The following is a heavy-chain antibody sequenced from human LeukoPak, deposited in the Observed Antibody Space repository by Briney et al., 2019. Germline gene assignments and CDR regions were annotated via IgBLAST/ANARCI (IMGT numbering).Heavy chain of an antibody. D-gene: IGHD2-2*01. CDR3: AVTIDCSSTSCYAGYYYMDV. V-gene: IGHV4-61*09. Sequence: SETLSLTCTVSGGSISSGSYYWSWIRQPAGKGLEWIGHIYTSGSTNYNPSLKSRVTISVDTSKNQFSLKLSSVTAADTAVYYCAVTIDCSSTSCYAGYYYMDVWGKGTTVTVSS. CDR2: IYTSGST. CDR1: GGSISSGSYY. J-gene: IGHJ6*03.